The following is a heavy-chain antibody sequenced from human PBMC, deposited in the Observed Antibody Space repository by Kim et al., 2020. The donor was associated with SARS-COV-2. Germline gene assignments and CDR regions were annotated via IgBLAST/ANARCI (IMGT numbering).Heavy chain of an antibody. V-gene: IGHV3-23*01. CDR1: GFTFSSSA. D-gene: IGHD6-13*01. CDR2: INDSGGST. Sequence: GGSLRLSCAASGFTFSSSAMSWVRQAPGKGLEWVSSINDSGGSTYYADSVKGRFTISRDNSKNALYLQMNSLKAEDTAVYYSAKGAGYSNSWYQRGQFDQWGRGTLVTVSS. CDR3: AKGAGYSNSWYQRGQFDQ. J-gene: IGHJ4*02.